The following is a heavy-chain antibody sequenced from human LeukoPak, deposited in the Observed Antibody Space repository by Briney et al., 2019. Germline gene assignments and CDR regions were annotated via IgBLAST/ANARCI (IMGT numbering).Heavy chain of an antibody. CDR3: ARLPTSAGLGYCRGGTCYSPFDD. V-gene: IGHV5-51*01. CDR2: IYPGDSDT. D-gene: IGHD2-15*01. CDR1: GYSFASYW. Sequence: GESLKISCKGSGYSFASYWIAWVRQMPGKGLEWMGIIYPGDSDTRYSPPFQGQVTISADKSISTVYLQWSSLKASDTAMYYCARLPTSAGLGYCRGGTCYSPFDDWGQGTLVTVSS. J-gene: IGHJ4*02.